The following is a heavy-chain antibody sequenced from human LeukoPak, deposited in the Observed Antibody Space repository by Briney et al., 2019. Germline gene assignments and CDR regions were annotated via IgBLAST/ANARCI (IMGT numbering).Heavy chain of an antibody. Sequence: SETLSLTCTVSAGSISNYYWSWIRQPPGKGLEWIGYISYSGSTNYNPSLKSRVTISVDTSKNQFSLKLSSVTAADTAVYYCARHRAYWNYEAFDIWGQGTMVTVSS. V-gene: IGHV4-59*08. CDR3: ARHRAYWNYEAFDI. CDR2: ISYSGST. CDR1: AGSISNYY. D-gene: IGHD1-7*01. J-gene: IGHJ3*02.